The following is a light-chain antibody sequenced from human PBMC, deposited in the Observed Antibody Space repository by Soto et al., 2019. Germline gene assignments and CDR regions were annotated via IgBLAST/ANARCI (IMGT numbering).Light chain of an antibody. Sequence: EIVLTQSSGTLSLSPGERVTLSCRASQSVSNNYLAWYQQKPGQAPRLLIYGASNRATGIPARFSGSGSGTDFTLTISSLEPEDFAVYYCQQRSNWPTTFGQGTKVDIK. V-gene: IGKV3-11*01. CDR2: GAS. CDR1: QSVSNNY. CDR3: QQRSNWPTT. J-gene: IGKJ1*01.